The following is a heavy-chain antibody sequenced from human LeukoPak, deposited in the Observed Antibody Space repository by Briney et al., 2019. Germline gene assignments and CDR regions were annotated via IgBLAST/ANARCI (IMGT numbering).Heavy chain of an antibody. CDR2: ISGSGGST. V-gene: IGHV3-23*01. D-gene: IGHD3-22*01. Sequence: GGSLRLSCSASGFSFSGYSMSWVGKAPGKGLEWVSAISGSGGSTYYADSVKGRFTISRDNSKNTLYLQMNSLRAEDTAVYYCAKDYYDSSGYPYYFDYWGQGTLVTVSS. CDR1: GFSFSGYS. J-gene: IGHJ4*02. CDR3: AKDYYDSSGYPYYFDY.